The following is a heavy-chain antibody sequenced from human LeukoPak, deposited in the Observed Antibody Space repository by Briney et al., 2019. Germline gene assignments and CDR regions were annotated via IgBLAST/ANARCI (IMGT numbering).Heavy chain of an antibody. CDR2: TYQRSKWYN. V-gene: IGHV6-1*01. CDR1: GDSVSINSAA. D-gene: IGHD6-19*01. Sequence: TSQTLSLTCAIPGDSVSINSAAWNWIRQSPSRGLEWLGRTYQRSKWYNDYAVSVKSRITINPDISKNQFSLQLNSVTPEDTAVYYCARSPSPYSSGWYFDYWGQGTLVTVSS. J-gene: IGHJ4*02. CDR3: ARSPSPYSSGWYFDY.